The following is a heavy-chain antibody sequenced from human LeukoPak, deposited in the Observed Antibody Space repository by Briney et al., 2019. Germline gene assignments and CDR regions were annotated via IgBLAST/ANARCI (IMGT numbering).Heavy chain of an antibody. CDR2: IYPGDSDT. Sequence: GESLKISCKGSGYSFTSYWIGWVRQMPGKGLEWMGIIYPGDSDTRYSPSFQGQVTISADKSISTAYLQWSSLKASGTAMYYCARVGSGSYYAVGNFDYWGQGTLVTVSS. CDR1: GYSFTSYW. D-gene: IGHD3-10*01. CDR3: ARVGSGSYYAVGNFDY. V-gene: IGHV5-51*01. J-gene: IGHJ4*02.